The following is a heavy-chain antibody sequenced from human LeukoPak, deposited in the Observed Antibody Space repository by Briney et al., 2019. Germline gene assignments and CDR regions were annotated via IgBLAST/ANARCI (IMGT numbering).Heavy chain of an antibody. CDR2: IKQDGSEK. CDR3: ARDMGSGYCSSTSCYWDGMDV. CDR1: GFTFSSYW. J-gene: IGHJ6*02. Sequence: GGSLRLSCAASGFTFSSYWMSWVRQAPGKGLEWVANIKQDGSEKYYVDSVKGRFTISRDNAKNSLYLQMNSLRAEDTAVYYCARDMGSGYCSSTSCYWDGMDVWGQGTTVTVSS. V-gene: IGHV3-7*03. D-gene: IGHD2-2*01.